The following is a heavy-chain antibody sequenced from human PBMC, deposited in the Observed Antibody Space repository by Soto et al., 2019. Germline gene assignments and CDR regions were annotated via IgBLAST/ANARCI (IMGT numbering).Heavy chain of an antibody. CDR1: GGSISSGDYY. Sequence: QVQLQESGPGLVKPSQTLSLTCTVSGGSISSGDYYWSWIRQPPGKGLEWIGYIYYSGSTYYNPSLKSRVTISVDTSKNQFALKLSSVTAADTAVYYCASVGGFGATTIDYWGQGTLVTVSS. CDR3: ASVGGFGATTIDY. J-gene: IGHJ4*02. V-gene: IGHV4-30-4*01. D-gene: IGHD3-10*01. CDR2: IYYSGST.